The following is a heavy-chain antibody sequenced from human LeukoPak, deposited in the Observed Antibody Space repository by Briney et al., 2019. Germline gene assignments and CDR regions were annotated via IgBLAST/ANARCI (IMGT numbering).Heavy chain of an antibody. J-gene: IGHJ6*02. CDR3: ARDLGSGLPRGSYGMDV. V-gene: IGHV4-59*01. D-gene: IGHD6-19*01. Sequence: PSETLSLTCTVSGGSISSYYWSWIRQPPGKGLEWIGYIYYSGSTNYNPSLKSRVTISVDTSKNQFSLKLSSVTAADTAVYYCARDLGSGLPRGSYGMDVCGQGTTVTVSS. CDR1: GGSISSYY. CDR2: IYYSGST.